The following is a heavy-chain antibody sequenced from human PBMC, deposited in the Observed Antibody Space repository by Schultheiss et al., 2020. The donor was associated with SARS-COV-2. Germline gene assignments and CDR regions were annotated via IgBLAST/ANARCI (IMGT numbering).Heavy chain of an antibody. V-gene: IGHV4-61*08. Sequence: GSLRLSCTVSGGSISSGGYYWSWIRQHPGKGLEWIGYIYYSGSTNYNPSLKSRVTISVDKSKNQFSLKLSSVTAADTAVYYCARGVGILDYWGQGTLVTVSS. J-gene: IGHJ4*02. CDR1: GGSISSGGYY. CDR2: IYYSGST. CDR3: ARGVGILDY. D-gene: IGHD1-14*01.